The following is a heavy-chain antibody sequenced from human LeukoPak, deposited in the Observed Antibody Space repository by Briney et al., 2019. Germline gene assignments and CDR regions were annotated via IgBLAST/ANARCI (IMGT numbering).Heavy chain of an antibody. Sequence: PSETLSLTCTVSGGSISSYYWSWIRQPAGKGQEWIGRIYTSGSTNYNPSLKSRVTMSVDTSKNQFSLKLSSVTAADTAVYYCARDEVGATGDDAFDIWGQGTMVTVSS. CDR3: ARDEVGATGDDAFDI. J-gene: IGHJ3*02. V-gene: IGHV4-4*07. CDR2: IYTSGST. D-gene: IGHD1-26*01. CDR1: GGSISSYY.